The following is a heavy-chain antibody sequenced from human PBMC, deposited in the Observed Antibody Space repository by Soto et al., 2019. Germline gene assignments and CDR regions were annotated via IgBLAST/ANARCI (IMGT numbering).Heavy chain of an antibody. CDR1: GYPVTAYY. J-gene: IGHJ3*02. V-gene: IGHV1-2*02. CDR3: ARGGGVGVAGSAAFDM. Sequence: QLHLVQSGAVVKKPGASVTVSCSASGYPVTAYYMHWVRQAPGRGLEWMGGINPATGAAKYTQTFQGRVTMTRDTSTSTVFMELRGLTSEETAVFYCARGGGVGVAGSAAFDMWGQGTLVTVSS. CDR2: INPATGAA. D-gene: IGHD3-3*01.